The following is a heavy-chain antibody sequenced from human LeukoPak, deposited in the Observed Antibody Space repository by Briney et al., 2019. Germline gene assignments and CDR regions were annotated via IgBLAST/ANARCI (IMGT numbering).Heavy chain of an antibody. CDR2: INHSGST. Sequence: AETLSLTCTVSGGSISSYYWSWIRQPPGKGLEWIGEINHSGSTNYNPSLKSRVTISVDTSKNQFSLKLSSVTAADTAVYYCARCRIAARSMHAFDIWGQGTMVTVSS. D-gene: IGHD6-13*01. CDR3: ARCRIAARSMHAFDI. J-gene: IGHJ3*02. CDR1: GGSISSYY. V-gene: IGHV4-34*01.